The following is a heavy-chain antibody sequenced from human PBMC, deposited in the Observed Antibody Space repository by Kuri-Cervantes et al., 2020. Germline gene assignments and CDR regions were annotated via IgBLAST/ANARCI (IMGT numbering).Heavy chain of an antibody. D-gene: IGHD3-16*01. CDR1: GFTFSSYW. Sequence: GESLKISCAASGFTFSSYWMSWVRQAPGKGLEWVANIKQDGSEKYYVDSVKGRFTISRDNAKNSLYLQMNSLRAEDTAVYYCARDRGGYNYYYMDVWSKGTTVTVSS. J-gene: IGHJ6*03. CDR2: IKQDGSEK. V-gene: IGHV3-7*01. CDR3: ARDRGGYNYYYMDV.